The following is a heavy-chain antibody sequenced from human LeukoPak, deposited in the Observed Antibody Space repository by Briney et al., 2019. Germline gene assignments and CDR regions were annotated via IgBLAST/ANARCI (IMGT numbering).Heavy chain of an antibody. V-gene: IGHV3-23*01. CDR2: IYGNGAGT. J-gene: IGHJ4*02. CDR3: AKGQRWWSLNELED. CDR1: GFAFSDSA. D-gene: IGHD3-16*01. Sequence: GGSLRLSCAASGFAFSDSAMSWVRQAPGKGLEWVSGIYGNGAGTFYIDSVKGRFAISRDNSKNTVHLQMSSLRVEDTALYYCAKGQRWWSLNELEDWSQGTLVTVSS.